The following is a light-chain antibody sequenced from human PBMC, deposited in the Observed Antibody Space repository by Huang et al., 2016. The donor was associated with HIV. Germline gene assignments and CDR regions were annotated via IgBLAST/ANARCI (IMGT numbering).Light chain of an antibody. J-gene: IGKJ1*01. CDR2: GAS. CDR1: QSVAQAF. CDR3: QQYGGSPRT. V-gene: IGKV3-20*01. Sequence: EIVLTQSPATLSLSPGERATLSCRASQSVAQAFLAWYQHKPGQAPRLLIYGASSRATGIPDRFSGSGSGTDFTLTISRLEAEDSAVYHCQQYGGSPRTFGQGTKVEIK.